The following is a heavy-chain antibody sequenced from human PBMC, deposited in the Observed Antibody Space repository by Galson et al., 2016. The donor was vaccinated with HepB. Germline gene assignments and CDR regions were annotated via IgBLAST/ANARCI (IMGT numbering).Heavy chain of an antibody. CDR2: LYSSGGS. J-gene: IGHJ3*02. V-gene: IGHV4-59*02. CDR3: ARGAPNEVRYFDKGTFDI. CDR1: GGSVSGHY. D-gene: IGHD3-9*01. Sequence: ETLSLTCSVSGGSVSGHYWNWVRQSPQKRLEWLGYLYSSGGSSYNPSLKGRVSISVDTSKNQFSLTLTSVTAADTAVYYCARGAPNEVRYFDKGTFDIWGQGKMVPVSS.